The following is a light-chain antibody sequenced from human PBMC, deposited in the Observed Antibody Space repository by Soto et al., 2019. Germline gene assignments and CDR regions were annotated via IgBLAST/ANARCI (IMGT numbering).Light chain of an antibody. CDR3: VQALQTTM. Sequence: IVMTQSPLSLPVTPGEPASISCRSSQSLLHSNGFKYLEWYLQKPGQSPQLLIYLGSNRASGGPDRLSGGGSGTDYTLKISRVEAEAVGVYYCVQALQTTMFGQGTKLEIK. CDR2: LGS. J-gene: IGKJ2*01. CDR1: QSLLHSNGFKY. V-gene: IGKV2-28*01.